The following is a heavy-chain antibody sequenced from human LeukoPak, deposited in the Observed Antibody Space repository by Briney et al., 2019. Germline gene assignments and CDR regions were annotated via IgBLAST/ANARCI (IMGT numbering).Heavy chain of an antibody. CDR1: GFTFSSYA. CDR3: AKDSICSTETAYYFDY. D-gene: IGHD2/OR15-2a*01. V-gene: IGHV3-23*01. CDR2: ISGSGGST. Sequence: GGSLRLSCAASGFTFSSYAMSWVRQAPGKGLEWVSAISGSGGSTYYADSVKGRFTISRDNSKNTLYLQMNSLRAGDTAVYYCAKDSICSTETAYYFDYWGQGTLVTVSS. J-gene: IGHJ4*02.